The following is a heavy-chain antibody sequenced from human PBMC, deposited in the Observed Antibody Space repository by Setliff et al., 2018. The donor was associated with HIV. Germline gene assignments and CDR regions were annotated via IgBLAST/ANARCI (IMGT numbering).Heavy chain of an antibody. CDR1: RYTFSNYD. J-gene: IGHJ5*02. D-gene: IGHD3-10*01. Sequence: ASVKVSCKASRYTFSNYDVNWVRQATGQGLEWMGWINPNSGGRKYAQKFHGRVTMTRDTSISTTYMELSSLRSDDTAVYYCARGFGEVDWFDPWGQGTLATVSS. V-gene: IGHV1-2*02. CDR2: INPNSGGR. CDR3: ARGFGEVDWFDP.